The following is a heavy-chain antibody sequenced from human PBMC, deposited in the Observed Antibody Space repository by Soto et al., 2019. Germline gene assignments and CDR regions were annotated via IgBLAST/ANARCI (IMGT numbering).Heavy chain of an antibody. CDR3: ASSGIVGREVNTWFDP. D-gene: IGHD3-22*01. CDR2: ISYRGST. CDR1: AGPITTSY. J-gene: IGHJ5*02. Sequence: LSLTCTVSAGPITTSYWSWIRQPLGKALEWIGYISYRGSTNYNPSLKSRLTISIDTSKSQISLKLTSMTTADTAVYYCASSGIVGREVNTWFDPWGQGTLVTVSS. V-gene: IGHV4-59*01.